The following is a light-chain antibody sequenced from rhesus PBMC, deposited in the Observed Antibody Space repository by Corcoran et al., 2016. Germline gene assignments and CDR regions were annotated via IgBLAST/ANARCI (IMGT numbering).Light chain of an antibody. Sequence: DIQMTQSPSSLSASVGDTVTITCRASQSISSWLAWYQQKPGKAPKLLIYKASTLQSGVPSRFSGSGSGTDFTLTISSLQSADFATYYCQQYSSSPFTFGPGTKLDIK. V-gene: IGKV1-22*01. CDR1: QSISSW. J-gene: IGKJ3*01. CDR2: KAS. CDR3: QQYSSSPFT.